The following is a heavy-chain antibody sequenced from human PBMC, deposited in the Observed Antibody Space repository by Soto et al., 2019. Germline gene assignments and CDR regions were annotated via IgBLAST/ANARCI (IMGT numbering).Heavy chain of an antibody. CDR1: GFAFSRHG. D-gene: IGHD4-17*01. CDR3: ARDDDYGDNGLDS. CDR2: IVRDGSED. J-gene: IGHJ5*01. V-gene: IGHV3-33*01. Sequence: QVQLVESGGGVVQPGRSLRLSCAASGFAFSRHGMHWVRQAPGKGLEWVAVIVRDGSEDYYADSVEGRFTIARDNSKNTLYLEMNNLRPEDTAVYYCARDDDYGDNGLDSWGQGTLVTVSS.